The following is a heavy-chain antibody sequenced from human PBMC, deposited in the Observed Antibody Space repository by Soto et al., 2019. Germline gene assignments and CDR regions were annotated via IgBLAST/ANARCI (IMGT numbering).Heavy chain of an antibody. CDR2: IWYDGSNK. Sequence: QVPLVESGGGVVQPGRSLRLSCAASGLTFSSYGMHWVRLAPGKGLEWVAVIWYDGSNKYYADSVKGRFTISRDNSKNTLYLQMNSLRAEDTAVYYCARDWRSSGWYGNGMDVWGQGTTVTVSS. CDR3: ARDWRSSGWYGNGMDV. J-gene: IGHJ6*02. V-gene: IGHV3-33*01. D-gene: IGHD6-19*01. CDR1: GLTFSSYG.